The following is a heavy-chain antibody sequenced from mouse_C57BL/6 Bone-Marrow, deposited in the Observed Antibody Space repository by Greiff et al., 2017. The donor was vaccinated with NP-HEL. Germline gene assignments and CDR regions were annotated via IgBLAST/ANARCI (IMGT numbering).Heavy chain of an antibody. V-gene: IGHV1-52*01. D-gene: IGHD2-3*01. CDR1: GYTFTSYW. J-gene: IGHJ3*01. Sequence: QVQLQQPGAELVRPGSSVKLSCKASGYTFTSYWMHWVKQRPIQGLEWIGNIDPSDSETHYNQKFKDKATLTVDKSSSTAYMQLSSLTSEDSAVYYCARGDGYYGPWFAYWGQGTLVTVSA. CDR2: IDPSDSET. CDR3: ARGDGYYGPWFAY.